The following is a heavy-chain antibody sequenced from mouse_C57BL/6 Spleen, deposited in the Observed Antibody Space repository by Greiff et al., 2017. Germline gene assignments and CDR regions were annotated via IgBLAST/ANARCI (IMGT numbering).Heavy chain of an antibody. Sequence: VQLQQSGPELVKPGASVKISCKASGYSFTSYYIHWVKQRPGQGLEWIGWIYPGSGNPKYNEKFKGKATLTADTSSSTAYMQLSSLTSEDSAVYYCARGYDGYYDYAMDYWGQGTSVTVSS. CDR2: IYPGSGNP. J-gene: IGHJ4*01. CDR3: ARGYDGYYDYAMDY. CDR1: GYSFTSYY. D-gene: IGHD2-3*01. V-gene: IGHV1-66*01.